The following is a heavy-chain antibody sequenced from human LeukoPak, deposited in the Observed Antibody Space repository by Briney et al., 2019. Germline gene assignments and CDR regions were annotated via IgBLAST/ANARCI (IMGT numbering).Heavy chain of an antibody. J-gene: IGHJ4*02. CDR3: AKGGSQYSSSWFSTFDY. Sequence: PGGSLRLSCAASAFTFSDYSMNWVRQAPGKGLEWVSYISGRSSTIYYADSVKGRFTISRDNTKNLMYLQMNSLRAEDTAVYYCAKGGSQYSSSWFSTFDYWGQGTLVTVSS. CDR2: ISGRSSTI. D-gene: IGHD6-13*01. V-gene: IGHV3-48*01. CDR1: AFTFSDYS.